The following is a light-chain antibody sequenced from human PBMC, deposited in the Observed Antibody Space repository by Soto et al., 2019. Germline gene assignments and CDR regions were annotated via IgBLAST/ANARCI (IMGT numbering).Light chain of an antibody. CDR1: QSISSN. Sequence: EIVMTQSPATLSVSPGERATLSCRASQSISSNLAWYQQKPGQAPRLLMFRTSSRATGFPARFSGSGSGTEFNLPIISLQSEDFGVDYCQQYNNWPRATFGGGTKVEIK. V-gene: IGKV3-15*01. J-gene: IGKJ4*01. CDR2: RTS. CDR3: QQYNNWPRAT.